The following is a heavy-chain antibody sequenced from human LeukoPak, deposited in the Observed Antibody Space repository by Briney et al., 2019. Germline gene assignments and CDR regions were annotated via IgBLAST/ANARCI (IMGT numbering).Heavy chain of an antibody. D-gene: IGHD3-10*01. V-gene: IGHV3-48*03. CDR2: ISSSGSTI. CDR3: ARDYYGSSFAY. Sequence: GGSLRLSCAASGFTFSSYEMNWVRQAPGKGLEGVSYISSSGSTIYYADSVKGRFTISRDNAKNTLDLQMNSLRAEDTAVYYCARDYYGSSFAYWGQGALVTVSS. CDR1: GFTFSSYE. J-gene: IGHJ4*02.